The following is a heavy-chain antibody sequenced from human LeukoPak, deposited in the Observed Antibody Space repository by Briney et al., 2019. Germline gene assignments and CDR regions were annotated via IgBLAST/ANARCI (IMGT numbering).Heavy chain of an antibody. D-gene: IGHD3-3*01. CDR3: TRVGYDFWSGYYQEEFDY. Sequence: PGRSLRLSCTASGFTFGVYAMSWFRQAPGKGLEWVSFIRSKAYGGTTEYAASVKGRFTISRDDSKSIAYLQMNSLKTEDTAVYYCTRVGYDFWSGYYQEEFDYWGQGTLVTVSS. J-gene: IGHJ4*02. CDR1: GFTFGVYA. CDR2: IRSKAYGGTT. V-gene: IGHV3-49*03.